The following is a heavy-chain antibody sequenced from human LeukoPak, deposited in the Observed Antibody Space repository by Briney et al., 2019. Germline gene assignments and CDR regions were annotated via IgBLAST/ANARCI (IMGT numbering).Heavy chain of an antibody. V-gene: IGHV3-30*18. CDR1: GFTISSHG. Sequence: GTSLRLSCAVSGFTISSHGMHWVRQAPGKGPEWVAMIAYHGNTEYYGDSVKGRFTISRDNSKNTLYLQMDSLRAEDTGVYHCAKDWGSGGWYNYFDPWGQGTLVTVSS. D-gene: IGHD6-19*01. CDR3: AKDWGSGGWYNYFDP. CDR2: IAYHGNTE. J-gene: IGHJ5*02.